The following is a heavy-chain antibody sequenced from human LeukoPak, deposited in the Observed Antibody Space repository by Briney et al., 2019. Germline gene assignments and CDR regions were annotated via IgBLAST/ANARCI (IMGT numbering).Heavy chain of an antibody. CDR3: ASATTVTTFYYYYGMDV. V-gene: IGHV1-69*13. Sequence: SVKVSCTASGGTFSIYAISWVRQAPGQGLEWMGGIIPIFGTANYAQKFQGRVTITADESTSTAYMELSSLRSEGTALYYCASATTVTTFYYYYGMDVWGQGTTVTVSS. D-gene: IGHD4-11*01. CDR2: IIPIFGTA. J-gene: IGHJ6*02. CDR1: GGTFSIYA.